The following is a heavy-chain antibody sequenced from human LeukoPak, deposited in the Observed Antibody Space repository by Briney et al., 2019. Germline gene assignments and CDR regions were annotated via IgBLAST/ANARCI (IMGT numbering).Heavy chain of an antibody. CDR2: INPNSGGT. J-gene: IGHJ3*02. CDR3: ARESGIVVVPLGTFDI. CDR1: GYTFTGYY. Sequence: ASVKVSCKASGYTFTGYYMHWVRQAPGQGLEWMGWINPNSGGTNYAQKFQGRVTMAGDTSISTAYMELSRLRSDDTAVYYCARESGIVVVPLGTFDIWGQGTMVTVSS. V-gene: IGHV1-2*02. D-gene: IGHD2-2*01.